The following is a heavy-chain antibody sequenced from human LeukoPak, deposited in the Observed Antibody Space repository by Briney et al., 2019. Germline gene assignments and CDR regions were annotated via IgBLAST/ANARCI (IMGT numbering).Heavy chain of an antibody. CDR1: GGSISSYY. CDR2: IYYSGST. V-gene: IGHV4-59*08. Sequence: SETLSLNCTVSGGSISSYYWSWIRQPPGKGLEWIGYIYYSGSTNYNPSLKSRVTISVDTSKNQFSLKLSSVTAADTAVYYCARHWIAAAGEGDAFDIWGQGTMVTVSS. J-gene: IGHJ3*02. D-gene: IGHD6-13*01. CDR3: ARHWIAAAGEGDAFDI.